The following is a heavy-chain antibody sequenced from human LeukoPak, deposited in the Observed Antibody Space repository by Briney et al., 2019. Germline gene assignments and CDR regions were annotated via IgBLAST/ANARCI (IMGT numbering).Heavy chain of an antibody. Sequence: SVKVSCKASGGTFSSYAISWVRQAPGQGLEWMGGIIPIFGTANYAQKFQGRVTITADKSTSTAYMELSSLRSEDTAVYYCARDFSSVAGRADAFDIWGQGTMVTVSS. J-gene: IGHJ3*02. CDR1: GGTFSSYA. V-gene: IGHV1-69*06. CDR3: ARDFSSVAGRADAFDI. CDR2: IIPIFGTA. D-gene: IGHD6-19*01.